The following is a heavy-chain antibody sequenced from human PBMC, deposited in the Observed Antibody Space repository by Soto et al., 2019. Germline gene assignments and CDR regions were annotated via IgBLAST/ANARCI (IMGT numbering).Heavy chain of an antibody. CDR3: ARLPSRHWVDY. J-gene: IGHJ4*02. V-gene: IGHV1-46*01. Sequence: GASVKVSCKASGYTFTNYYMHWVRQAPGQGLEWMGVIHYSGATPTYAQKFQGRVTMARDTSANQFSLKLSSVTAADTAVYYCARLPSRHWVDYWGQGTLVTVSS. CDR1: GYTFTNYY. D-gene: IGHD3-16*01. CDR2: IHYSGATP.